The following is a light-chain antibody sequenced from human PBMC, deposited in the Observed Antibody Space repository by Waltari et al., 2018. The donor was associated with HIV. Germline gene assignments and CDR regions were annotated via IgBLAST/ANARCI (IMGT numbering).Light chain of an antibody. J-gene: IGLJ2*01. V-gene: IGLV1-47*01. CDR3: AAWDDSLSATV. CDR1: SSNIGRNY. Sequence: QPVLTQPPSASGTPGQRVTISCSGSSSNIGRNYVYWYKQLPGTAPKLLIYMSAQRPSGVPDRFSESKSGTSASLAISGLRSEDEAEYYCAAWDDSLSATVFGGGTKLTVL. CDR2: MSA.